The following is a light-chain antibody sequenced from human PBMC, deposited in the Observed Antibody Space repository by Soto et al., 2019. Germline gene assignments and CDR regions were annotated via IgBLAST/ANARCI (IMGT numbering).Light chain of an antibody. CDR3: SSYTSSSTPYV. V-gene: IGLV2-14*01. Sequence: QSALTQPASVSGSPGQSITISCTGTSSDVGGYKYVSWYQQYPGKAPKLIIYDVSYRPSGVSNRFSGSKSDNTASLTISGLQADDEADYYCSSYTSSSTPYVFGTGTKLTVL. J-gene: IGLJ1*01. CDR1: SSDVGGYKY. CDR2: DVS.